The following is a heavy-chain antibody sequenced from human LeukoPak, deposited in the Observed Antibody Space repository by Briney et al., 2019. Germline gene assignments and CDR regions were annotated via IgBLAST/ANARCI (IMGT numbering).Heavy chain of an antibody. J-gene: IGHJ6*03. V-gene: IGHV4-39*07. CDR2: MYYSGST. Sequence: SETLSLTCTVSGDSTSSSSYYWAWIRQPPGKGLEWIGSMYYSGSTNYNPALKSRVTISGDTSKNRFSLKLTSLTAADTAVYYCARDLDSGSYRYYYYYMDVWGKGTTVTVSS. CDR1: GDSTSSSSYY. D-gene: IGHD1-26*01. CDR3: ARDLDSGSYRYYYYYMDV.